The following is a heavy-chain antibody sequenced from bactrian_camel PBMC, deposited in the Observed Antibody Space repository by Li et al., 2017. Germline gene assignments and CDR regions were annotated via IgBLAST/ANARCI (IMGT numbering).Heavy chain of an antibody. Sequence: HVQLVESGGGSVQAGGSLKLSCVISGNTYNTNIWGWFRQAPGKAREGVATIDTDGSTRYADSVKGRFTLSKDDAKNTLYLQMNSLKPEDSAMYYCAAVRYGVTWYPLCRARSADFGCWGQGTQVTVS. CDR2: IDTDGST. CDR3: AAVRYGVTWYPLCRARSADFGC. J-gene: IGHJ6*01. CDR1: GNTYNTNI. D-gene: IGHD6*01. V-gene: IGHV3S53*01.